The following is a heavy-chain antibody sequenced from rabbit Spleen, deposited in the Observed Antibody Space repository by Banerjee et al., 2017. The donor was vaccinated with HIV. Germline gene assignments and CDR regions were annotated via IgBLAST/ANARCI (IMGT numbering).Heavy chain of an antibody. D-gene: IGHD8-1*01. CDR3: ARDTGSSFSSYGMDL. CDR1: GFSFSSNDY. V-gene: IGHV1S40*01. J-gene: IGHJ6*01. CDR2: IYDGSSTST. Sequence: QSLEESGGDLVKPGASLTLTCTASGFSFSSNDYMCWVRQAPGKGLEWIACIYDGSSTSTKYATWAKGRFTISKTSSTTVTLQMTSLTVADTATYFCARDTGSSFSSYGMDLWGQGTLVTVS.